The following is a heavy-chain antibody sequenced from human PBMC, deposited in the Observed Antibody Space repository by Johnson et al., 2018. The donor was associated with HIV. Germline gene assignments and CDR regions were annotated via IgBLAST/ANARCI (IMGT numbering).Heavy chain of an antibody. Sequence: MQLVESGGGVVQPGTSLRLSCAASGFTFRAYGMPWVRQAPGKGLEWLTLMSYDGSKKYYADSVKGRFTISRDNSKNTLYLQMNSLRAEDTAVYYCAKSGFSGSYQGAYDIWGQGTLVTVSS. CDR2: MSYDGSKK. V-gene: IGHV3-30*18. D-gene: IGHD1-26*01. CDR1: GFTFRAYG. CDR3: AKSGFSGSYQGAYDI. J-gene: IGHJ3*02.